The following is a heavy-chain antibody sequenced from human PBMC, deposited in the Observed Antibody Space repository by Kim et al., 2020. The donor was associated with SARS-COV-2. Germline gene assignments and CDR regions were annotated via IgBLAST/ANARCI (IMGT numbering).Heavy chain of an antibody. J-gene: IGHJ4*02. CDR3: ASHLVPGSGSYYNPDY. CDR1: GGSISSSNW. D-gene: IGHD3-10*01. CDR2: VYHSGTT. Sequence: SETLSLTCAVSGGSISSSNWWSWVRQPPGKGLEWIGEVYHSGTTNYSPSLKSRLTISVDKSKNQFSLKLSSVTAADTAVYYCASHLVPGSGSYYNPDYWGQGSLVTVSS. V-gene: IGHV4-4*02.